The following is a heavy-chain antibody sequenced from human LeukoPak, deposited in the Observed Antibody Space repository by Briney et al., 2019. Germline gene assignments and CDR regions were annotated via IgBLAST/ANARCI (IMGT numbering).Heavy chain of an antibody. CDR3: ARTPSGGSCS. D-gene: IGHD2-15*01. CDR2: INNDGSTT. Sequence: GSLRLSCAASGFTFSSYWMHWVRQAPGKGLVWVSRINNDGSTTRYADSVKGRFTISRDNAKNSLYLQMNSLRAEDTAVYYCARTPSGGSCSWGQGTLVTVSS. V-gene: IGHV3-74*01. CDR1: GFTFSSYW. J-gene: IGHJ5*02.